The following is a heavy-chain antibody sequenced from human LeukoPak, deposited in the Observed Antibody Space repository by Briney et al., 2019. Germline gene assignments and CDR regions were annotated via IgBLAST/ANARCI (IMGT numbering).Heavy chain of an antibody. D-gene: IGHD3-9*01. J-gene: IGHJ4*02. CDR1: GFTFSNYA. CDR3: AKWGDYDVLTGYYVSDY. V-gene: IGHV3-23*01. CDR2: ITGSGGNT. Sequence: GSLRLSCAAAGFTFSNYAMSWVRQAPGKGLEWVSAITGSGGNTYYADSVKGRFTISRDNSKNTVFLQMNSLRAEDTAVYYCAKWGDYDVLTGYYVSDYWGQGTLVTVSS.